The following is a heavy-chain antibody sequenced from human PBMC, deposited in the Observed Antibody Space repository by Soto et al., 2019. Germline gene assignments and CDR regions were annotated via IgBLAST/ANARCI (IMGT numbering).Heavy chain of an antibody. J-gene: IGHJ5*02. V-gene: IGHV3-23*01. Sequence: EVQLLESGGGLVQPGGSRRLSCAASGFTFSSYAMSWFRRAPGKGLEWVSAISGSGGSTYYADSVKGRFTISRDNSKNTLYLQMNSLRAEDTAGYYCAKVIAAAGTGYWFDPWGQGTLVTVSS. CDR3: AKVIAAAGTGYWFDP. CDR1: GFTFSSYA. D-gene: IGHD6-13*01. CDR2: ISGSGGST.